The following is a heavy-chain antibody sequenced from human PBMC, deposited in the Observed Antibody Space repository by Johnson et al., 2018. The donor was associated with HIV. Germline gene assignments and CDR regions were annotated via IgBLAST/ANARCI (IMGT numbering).Heavy chain of an antibody. CDR3: ARERDTDMAGDAFDI. J-gene: IGHJ3*02. D-gene: IGHD5-18*01. CDR1: GFTFSSYW. V-gene: IGHV3-74*01. CDR2: INRDGSST. Sequence: VQLVESGGGLVQPGRSLRLSCVASGFTFSSYWMHWVRQGPGKGLVWVSRINRDGSSTRYADSVKGRFTISRDNAKNTRYLQMNSLRAEDTAVYYCARERDTDMAGDAFDIWGQGTMVTVSS.